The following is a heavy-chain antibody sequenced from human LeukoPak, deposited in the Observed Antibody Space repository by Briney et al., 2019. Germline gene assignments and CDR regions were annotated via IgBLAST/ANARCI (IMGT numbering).Heavy chain of an antibody. Sequence: ASVKVSCKASGYTFTSYDINWVRQASGQGPEWMAWISVYSGNTKYAQKFQDRVTLTADTSTSTVYMELRSLRSDDTAVYYCARDGWSLGPWGQGTLVTVSS. J-gene: IGHJ5*02. D-gene: IGHD2-8*01. CDR1: GYTFTSYD. CDR2: ISVYSGNT. V-gene: IGHV1-18*01. CDR3: ARDGWSLGP.